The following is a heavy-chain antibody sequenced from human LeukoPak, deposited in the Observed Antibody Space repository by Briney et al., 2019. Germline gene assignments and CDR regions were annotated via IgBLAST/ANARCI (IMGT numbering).Heavy chain of an antibody. CDR3: ASQGGSFCSSTSCSPQDYYYYMDV. CDR1: SGSVSASSFY. D-gene: IGHD2-2*01. J-gene: IGHJ6*03. Sequence: PSETLSLTCTVSSGSVSASSFYWGWIRQPPGKGLDWIGSIYHSGNTYYNPSLKSRVTISVDTSKNQFSLKLSSVTAADTAVYYCASQGGSFCSSTSCSPQDYYYYMDVWGKGTTVTVSS. CDR2: IYHSGNT. V-gene: IGHV4-39*01.